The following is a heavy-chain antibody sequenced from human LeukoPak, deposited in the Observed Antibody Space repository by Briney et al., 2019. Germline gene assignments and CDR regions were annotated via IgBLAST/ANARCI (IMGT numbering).Heavy chain of an antibody. Sequence: PGGSLRLSCAASGFTFDDYAIHWVRQAPGKGLEWVSLISGDGSGTYYADSVKGRFTISRDNSKNSLYLQMNSLRTEDTALYYCAKDMGYTSGWYPFDYWGQGTLVTVSS. CDR1: GFTFDDYA. V-gene: IGHV3-43*02. D-gene: IGHD6-19*01. CDR3: AKDMGYTSGWYPFDY. CDR2: ISGDGSGT. J-gene: IGHJ4*02.